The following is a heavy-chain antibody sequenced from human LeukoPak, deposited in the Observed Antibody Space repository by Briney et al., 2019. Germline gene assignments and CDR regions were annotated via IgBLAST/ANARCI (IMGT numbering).Heavy chain of an antibody. CDR2: IHHSGST. CDR3: AKITPGDYARERFNWFDP. CDR1: AYSISSGFY. Sequence: SETLSLTCTVSAYSISSGFYWGWIRQPPGKGLEWIATIHHSGSTYYNPPLKSRVTISIDTSKNQFSLKLSSVTAADTAVYYCAKITPGDYARERFNWFDPWGQGTLVTVSS. D-gene: IGHD4-17*01. V-gene: IGHV4-38-2*02. J-gene: IGHJ5*02.